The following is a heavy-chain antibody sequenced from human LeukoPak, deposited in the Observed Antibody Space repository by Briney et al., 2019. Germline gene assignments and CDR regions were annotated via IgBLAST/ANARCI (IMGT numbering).Heavy chain of an antibody. J-gene: IGHJ6*02. D-gene: IGHD4-17*01. Sequence: SETLSLTCTVSGGSISSSSDYWGWIRQPPGKGLEWIGSIYYSGSTYYNPSLKSRVTISVDTSKNQFSLKLSSVTAADTAVYYCARDQGNDSGDHGMDVWGQGTRSPSP. CDR2: IYYSGST. CDR3: ARDQGNDSGDHGMDV. CDR1: GGSISSSSDY. V-gene: IGHV4-39*07.